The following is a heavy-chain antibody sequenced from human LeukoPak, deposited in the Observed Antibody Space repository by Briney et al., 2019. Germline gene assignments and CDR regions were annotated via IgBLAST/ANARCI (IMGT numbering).Heavy chain of an antibody. CDR1: GYTFTSYE. V-gene: IGHV1-8*01. CDR3: ASLTLGLLVPPF. J-gene: IGHJ4*02. D-gene: IGHD4-23*01. Sequence: ASVKVSCKASGYTFTSYEINWVRQAPGQGLEWMGRMNPNSGNTDYAQKFQGRVTMTRNTSISTAYMELSSLRSEDTAVYYCASLTLGLLVPPFWGQGTLVTVSS. CDR2: MNPNSGNT.